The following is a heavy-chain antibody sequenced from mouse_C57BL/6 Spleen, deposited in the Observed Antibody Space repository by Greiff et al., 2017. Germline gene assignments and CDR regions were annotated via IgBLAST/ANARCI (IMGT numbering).Heavy chain of an antibody. CDR1: GYTFTSYT. Sequence: QVQLKQSGAELARPGASVKMSCKASGYTFTSYTMHWVKQRPGQGLEWIGYINPSSGYTKYNQKFKDKATLTADKSSSTAYMQLSSLTSEDSAVYYCARSKQMAMDYWGQGTSVTVSS. V-gene: IGHV1-4*01. J-gene: IGHJ4*01. CDR2: INPSSGYT. CDR3: ARSKQMAMDY.